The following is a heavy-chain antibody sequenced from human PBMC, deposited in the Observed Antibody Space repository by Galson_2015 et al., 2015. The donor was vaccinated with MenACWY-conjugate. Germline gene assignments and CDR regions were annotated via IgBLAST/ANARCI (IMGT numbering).Heavy chain of an antibody. CDR2: ISGSGVTI. CDR1: GFTFSGHN. Sequence: SLRLSCAASGFTFSGHNMNWVRQAPGKGLEWISYISGSGVTIYYADSVKGRFTISRDNAKNSLYLQMNSLRVEDTAVYYCARVPTFQGNWFDPWGQGSLVTVSS. J-gene: IGHJ5*02. V-gene: IGHV3-48*01. CDR3: ARVPTFQGNWFDP. D-gene: IGHD3-16*01.